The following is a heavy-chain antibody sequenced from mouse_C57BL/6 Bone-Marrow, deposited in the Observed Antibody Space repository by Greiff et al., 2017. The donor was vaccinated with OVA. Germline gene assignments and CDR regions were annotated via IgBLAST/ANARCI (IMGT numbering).Heavy chain of an antibody. CDR2: IYPRSGNT. J-gene: IGHJ2*01. Sequence: QVQLQQSGAELARPGASVKLSCKASGYTFTSYGISWVKQRTGQGLEWIGEIYPRSGNTYYNEKFKGKATLTADKSSSTAYMELRSLTSEDSAVYFCARLTGTVYYFDYWGQGTTLTVSS. CDR1: GYTFTSYG. CDR3: ARLTGTVYYFDY. V-gene: IGHV1-81*01. D-gene: IGHD4-1*01.